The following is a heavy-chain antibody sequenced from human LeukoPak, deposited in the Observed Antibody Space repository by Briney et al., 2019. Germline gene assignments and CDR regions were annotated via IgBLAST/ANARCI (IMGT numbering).Heavy chain of an antibody. J-gene: IGHJ4*02. CDR2: ISGSGGST. V-gene: IGHV3-23*01. CDR1: GLTFSSYA. Sequence: PGGSLRLSCAASGLTFSSYAMHWVRQAPGKGLEWVSAISGSGGSTYYADSVKGRFTISRDNSKNTLYLQMNSLRAEDTAVYYCAKEGSNYMDYFDYWGQGTLVTVSS. CDR3: AKEGSNYMDYFDY. D-gene: IGHD4-11*01.